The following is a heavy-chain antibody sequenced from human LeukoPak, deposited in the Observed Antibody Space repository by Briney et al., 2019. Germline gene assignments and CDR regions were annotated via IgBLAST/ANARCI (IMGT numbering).Heavy chain of an antibody. J-gene: IGHJ4*02. D-gene: IGHD3-22*01. CDR1: GYTFTGYY. CDR2: INPNRGGT. CDR3: ARDWSRDSSGSISPDY. V-gene: IGHV1-2*02. Sequence: ASVKVSCKASGYTFTGYYMHWVRQTPGQVLEWMGWINPNRGGTNYAQKFQGRVTMTRDTSISTAYMELSRLRSDDTAVYYCARDWSRDSSGSISPDYWGQGTLVTVSS.